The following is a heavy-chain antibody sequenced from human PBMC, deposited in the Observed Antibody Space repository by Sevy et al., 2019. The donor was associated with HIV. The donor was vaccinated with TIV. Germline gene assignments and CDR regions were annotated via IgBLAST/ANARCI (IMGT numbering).Heavy chain of an antibody. CDR1: GFTFSDDS. CDR2: ISGRSSTI. D-gene: IGHD1-26*01. J-gene: IGHJ4*02. Sequence: GGSLRLSCAASGFTFSDDSMNWVRQAPGKGLEWDAYISGRSSTISYADSVKGRFIVSRDNAMNSRYLQMNSLRAEDTAFYFCARESGSYRRNDFDSWGQGTLVTISS. CDR3: ARESGSYRRNDFDS. V-gene: IGHV3-48*01.